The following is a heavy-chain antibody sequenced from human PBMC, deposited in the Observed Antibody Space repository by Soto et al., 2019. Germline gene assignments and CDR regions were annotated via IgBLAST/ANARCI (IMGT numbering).Heavy chain of an antibody. V-gene: IGHV2-5*02. J-gene: IGHJ5*02. Sequence: QITLKESGPALVKPTQTLTLTCTFSGFSLSTSGEAVGWIRQPPGEALEWLALIYWVDDNRYNPTLKTRLTITKDTYKNQVVLTLTNMDPVDTATYYCAHYVSASPAGWFDPWGQGILVTVSS. D-gene: IGHD3-10*01. CDR1: GFSLSTSGEA. CDR3: AHYVSASPAGWFDP. CDR2: IYWVDDN.